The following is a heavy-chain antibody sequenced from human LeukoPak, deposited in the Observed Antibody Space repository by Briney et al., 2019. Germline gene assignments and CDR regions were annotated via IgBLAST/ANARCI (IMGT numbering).Heavy chain of an antibody. CDR1: GFTFSNAW. Sequence: GGSLRLSCAASGFTFSNAWMSRVRQAPGKGLEWVGRIKSKTDGGTTDYAAPVKGRFTISRDDSKNTLYLQMNSLKTEDTAVYYCTTQRYDILTGYLDYWGQGTLVTVSS. CDR3: TTQRYDILTGYLDY. V-gene: IGHV3-15*01. CDR2: IKSKTDGGTT. D-gene: IGHD3-9*01. J-gene: IGHJ4*02.